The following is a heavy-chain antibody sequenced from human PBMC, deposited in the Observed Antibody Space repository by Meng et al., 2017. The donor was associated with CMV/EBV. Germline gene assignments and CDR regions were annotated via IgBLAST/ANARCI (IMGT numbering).Heavy chain of an antibody. V-gene: IGHV4-59*01. J-gene: IGHJ4*02. D-gene: IGHD2-2*01. CDR3: ASVGSTTPYFDY. CDR1: GGSIRRYY. Sequence: QSHLPDPCPGPVQLSETLSLTCTVSGGSIRRYYWSWIRQPPGKGLEWIGYIYYSGSTNYNPSLKSRVTISVDTSKNQFSLKLSSVTAADTAVYYCASVGSTTPYFDYWGQGTLVTVSS. CDR2: IYYSGST.